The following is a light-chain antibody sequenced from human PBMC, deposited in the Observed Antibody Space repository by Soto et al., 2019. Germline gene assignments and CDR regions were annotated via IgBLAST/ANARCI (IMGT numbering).Light chain of an antibody. CDR1: SSDVGGYNY. J-gene: IGLJ1*01. V-gene: IGLV2-14*01. CDR2: EVS. CDR3: NSYTSSSTLYV. Sequence: QSALTQPASVSGSPGQSITISCTGTSSDVGGYNYVSWYQHHPGKAPKLMICEVSNRPSGVSNRFSGSKSGNTASLTISGLQAEDEADYYCNSYTSSSTLYVFGTGTKVTVL.